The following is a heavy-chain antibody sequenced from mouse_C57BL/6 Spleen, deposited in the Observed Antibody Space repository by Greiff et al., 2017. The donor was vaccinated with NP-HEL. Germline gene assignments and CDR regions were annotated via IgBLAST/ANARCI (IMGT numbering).Heavy chain of an antibody. J-gene: IGHJ1*03. Sequence: QVQLQQPGAELVKPGASVKLSCKASGYTFTSYWMHWVKQRPGQGLEWIGMIHPNSGSTNYNEKFKSKATLTVDKSSSTAYMQLSSLTSEDSAVYDCARSITTVVATNWYFDVWGTGTTVTVSS. D-gene: IGHD1-1*01. V-gene: IGHV1-64*01. CDR2: IHPNSGST. CDR1: GYTFTSYW. CDR3: ARSITTVVATNWYFDV.